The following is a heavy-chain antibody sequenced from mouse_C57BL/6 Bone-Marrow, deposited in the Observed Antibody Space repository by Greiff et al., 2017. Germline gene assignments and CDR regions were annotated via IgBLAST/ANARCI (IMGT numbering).Heavy chain of an antibody. CDR3: AREGGSSPYYFDY. CDR1: GFTFSSYA. CDR2: ISDGGSYT. J-gene: IGHJ2*01. V-gene: IGHV5-4*01. D-gene: IGHD1-1*01. Sequence: EVQLVESGGGLVKPGGSLKLSCAASGFTFSSYAMSWVRQTPEKRLEWVATISDGGSYTYYPDNVKGRFTISRDNAKNNLYLQMSHLKSEDSAIYYCAREGGSSPYYFDYWGQGTTLTVSS.